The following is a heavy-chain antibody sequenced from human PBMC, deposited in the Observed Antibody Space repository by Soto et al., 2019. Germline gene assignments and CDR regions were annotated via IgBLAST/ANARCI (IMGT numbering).Heavy chain of an antibody. CDR3: ARGESPTVTTRMD. D-gene: IGHD4-17*01. V-gene: IGHV4-31*03. J-gene: IGHJ4*02. CDR2: IYYSGST. CDR1: GGSISSGGYY. Sequence: QVQLQESGPGLVKPSQTLSLTCTVSGGSISSGGYYWSWIRQHPGKGLEWIGYIYYSGSTYYNPSLKRRVTIPVHPSTNQFSLKLGSVTAADTAVYYCARGESPTVTTRMDWGQGTLVTVSS.